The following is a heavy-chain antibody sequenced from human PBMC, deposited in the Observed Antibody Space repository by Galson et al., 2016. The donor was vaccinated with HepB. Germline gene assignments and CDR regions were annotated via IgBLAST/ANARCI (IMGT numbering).Heavy chain of an antibody. CDR2: IVYDGSKK. Sequence: SLRLSCAASGFSFSNYGMHWVRQSPGKGLEWVAVIVYDGSKKYYADSVKGRFTIARDSSKNTLYLQMNGLRGEDTAVYYCAKDSQASRGMRWGQGTLVTVSS. CDR3: AKDSQASRGMR. J-gene: IGHJ4*02. V-gene: IGHV3-30*18. CDR1: GFSFSNYG.